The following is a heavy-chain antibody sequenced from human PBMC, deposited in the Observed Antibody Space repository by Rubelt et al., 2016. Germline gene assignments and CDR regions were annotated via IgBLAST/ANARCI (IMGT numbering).Heavy chain of an antibody. D-gene: IGHD3-22*01. CDR1: GFSLSTSGMC. CDR2: IDWDDDK. Sequence: QVTLRESGPALVKPTQTLTLTCTFSGFSLSTSGMCVSWIRQPPGKALEWLARIDWDDDKYYSTSLKTRLTIHKDTSKNQVVLTMTNMDPVDTATYYCARIRPSAFYDYDSSGYYLDYWGQGTLVTVSS. V-gene: IGHV2-70*15. CDR3: ARIRPSAFYDYDSSGYYLDY. J-gene: IGHJ4*02.